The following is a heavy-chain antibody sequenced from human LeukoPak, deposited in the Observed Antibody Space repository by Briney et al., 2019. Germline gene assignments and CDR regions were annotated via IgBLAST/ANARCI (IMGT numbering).Heavy chain of an antibody. CDR3: ARGTMIVVVYFDY. J-gene: IGHJ4*02. D-gene: IGHD3-22*01. CDR1: GYTFTGYY. V-gene: IGHV1-2*02. CDR2: INPNSGGT. Sequence: ASVKVSCKASGYTFTGYYMHWVRQAPGQGLEWMGWINPNSGGTNYAQKFQGRVTMTRDTSISTAYMELSRLKSDDTAVYYCARGTMIVVVYFDYWGQGTLVTVSS.